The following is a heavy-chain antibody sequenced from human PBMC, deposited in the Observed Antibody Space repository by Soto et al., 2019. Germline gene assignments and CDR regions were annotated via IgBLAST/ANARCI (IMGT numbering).Heavy chain of an antibody. Sequence: QVHLVQSGAEVKKPGASVKVSCKASGYTFTSYGITWVRQAPGQGLEWMGWISAHNGNTDYAQKLPGRVIVTRDTATSTAYMELRSLISNDMAVYSCARGRYGDYWGQGARVTGSS. D-gene: IGHD1-1*01. CDR2: ISAHNGNT. J-gene: IGHJ4*02. CDR3: ARGRYGDY. V-gene: IGHV1-18*03. CDR1: GYTFTSYG.